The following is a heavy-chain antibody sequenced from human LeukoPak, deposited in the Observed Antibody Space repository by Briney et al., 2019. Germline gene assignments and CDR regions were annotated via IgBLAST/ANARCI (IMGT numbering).Heavy chain of an antibody. V-gene: IGHV1-18*01. CDR2: ISAYNGNT. Sequence: ASVKVSCTASGGTFSSYAISWVRQAPGQGLEWMGWISAYNGNTNYAQKLQGRVTMTTDTSTSTAYMELRSLRSDDTAVYYCARDSGFVVVIQGYFDYWGQGTLVTVSS. J-gene: IGHJ4*02. CDR3: ARDSGFVVVIQGYFDY. CDR1: GGTFSSYA. D-gene: IGHD3-22*01.